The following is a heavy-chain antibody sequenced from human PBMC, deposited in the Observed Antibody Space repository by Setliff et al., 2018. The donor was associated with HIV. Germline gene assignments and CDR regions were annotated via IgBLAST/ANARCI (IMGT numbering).Heavy chain of an antibody. D-gene: IGHD3-10*01. CDR1: GGYVSDSSYY. CDR3: ARQTGLRGYYGSNSLYYFDY. J-gene: IGHJ4*02. CDR2: MYYTESP. V-gene: IGHV4-39*01. Sequence: PSETLSLTCRVSGGYVSDSSYYWGWIRQAPGKGLEWIGSMYYTESPYYNPSFINRVTISIDTSKNQFSLILSPVTAADTAVYYCARQTGLRGYYGSNSLYYFDYWGKGMLVTVSS.